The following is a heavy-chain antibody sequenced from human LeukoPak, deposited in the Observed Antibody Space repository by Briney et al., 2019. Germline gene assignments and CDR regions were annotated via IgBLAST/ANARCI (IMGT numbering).Heavy chain of an antibody. Sequence: ASVKVSCKASGYTFTSYDINWVRQATGQGLEWMGWMNLNSGNTGYAQKFQGRVTMTRNTSISTAYMELSSLRSEDTAVYYCAGAVSGSYYLSQDYWGQGTLVTVSS. CDR1: GYTFTSYD. J-gene: IGHJ4*02. CDR2: MNLNSGNT. CDR3: AGAVSGSYYLSQDY. V-gene: IGHV1-8*01. D-gene: IGHD1-26*01.